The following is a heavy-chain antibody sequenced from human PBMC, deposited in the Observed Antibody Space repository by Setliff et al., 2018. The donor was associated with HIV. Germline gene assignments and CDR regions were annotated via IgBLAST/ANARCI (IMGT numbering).Heavy chain of an antibody. Sequence: GASVKVSCKASGYTFTSFGITWVRQAPGQGLEWMGWISPYSGITDFAEKLQDRVTMTTDRSTTTAYMELRNLRADDSAMYYCAKFRYAIKSTYYFDSWGQGTLVTVSS. CDR2: ISPYSGIT. CDR3: AKFRYAIKSTYYFDS. J-gene: IGHJ4*02. V-gene: IGHV1-18*01. D-gene: IGHD2-2*01. CDR1: GYTFTSFG.